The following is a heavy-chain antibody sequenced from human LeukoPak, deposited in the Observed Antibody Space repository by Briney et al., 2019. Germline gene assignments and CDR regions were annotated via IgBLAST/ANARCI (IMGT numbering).Heavy chain of an antibody. V-gene: IGHV3-11*03. Sequence: GGSLRLSCAASGFTFSDYYMSWIRQAPGKGLEWVSYISSSRSYTNSADSVKGRFTISRDNAKNSLNLHMNSLRAEDTAVYYCARSYYYGSGTNWGQGTLVTVSS. J-gene: IGHJ4*02. D-gene: IGHD3-10*01. CDR1: GFTFSDYY. CDR2: ISSSRSYT. CDR3: ARSYYYGSGTN.